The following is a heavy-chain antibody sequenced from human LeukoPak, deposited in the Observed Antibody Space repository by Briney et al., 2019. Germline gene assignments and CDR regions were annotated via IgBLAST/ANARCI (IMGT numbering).Heavy chain of an antibody. CDR3: ARQGLAAAGPPTIGY. Sequence: GESLKISCKGSGYSLTSYWIGWVRQMPGKGLEWMGIIYPGDSDTRYSPSFQGQVTISADKSISTAYLQWSSLKASDTAMYYCARQGLAAAGPPTIGYWGQGTLVTVSS. CDR1: GYSLTSYW. D-gene: IGHD6-13*01. V-gene: IGHV5-51*01. J-gene: IGHJ4*02. CDR2: IYPGDSDT.